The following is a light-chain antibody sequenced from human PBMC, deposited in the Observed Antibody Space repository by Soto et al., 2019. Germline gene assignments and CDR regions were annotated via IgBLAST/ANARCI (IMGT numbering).Light chain of an antibody. Sequence: QSALTQSASVSGSPGQSITISCTGTSSDVGGYNYVSWYQQHPGKAPKLMIYEVSNRLSGVSNRFSGSKSGNTASLTISGLQAEDEADYYCSSYTSSSTLGVVFGGGTKVTVL. J-gene: IGLJ2*01. CDR3: SSYTSSSTLGVV. CDR2: EVS. CDR1: SSDVGGYNY. V-gene: IGLV2-14*01.